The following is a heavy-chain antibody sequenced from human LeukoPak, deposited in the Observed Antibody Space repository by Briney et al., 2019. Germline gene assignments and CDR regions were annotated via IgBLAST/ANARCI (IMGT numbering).Heavy chain of an antibody. CDR3: ARDSSSSRGFDY. V-gene: IGHV1-69*05. J-gene: IGHJ4*02. CDR2: IIPIFGTA. CDR1: GGTFSSYA. D-gene: IGHD6-6*01. Sequence: GASVKVSCKASGGTFSSYAISWVRQAPGQGLEWMGGIIPIFGTANYAQKFQGRVTITTDESTRTAYMELSSLRSEDTAVYYCARDSSSSRGFDYWGQGTLVTVSS.